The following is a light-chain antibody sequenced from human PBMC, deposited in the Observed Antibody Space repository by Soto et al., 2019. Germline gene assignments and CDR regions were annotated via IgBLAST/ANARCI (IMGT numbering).Light chain of an antibody. CDR1: QNISTN. CDR3: HHFNTWPLKA. Sequence: DIVMTQSPATLSVSPGERATLSCRASQNISTNLAWYQQKPGQAPRLLLLSASSRLSDIPARFSGSGSGTEFTLTISGLQSEDVAVYYRHHFNTWPLKAFGQGTKVDIK. CDR2: SAS. V-gene: IGKV3-15*01. J-gene: IGKJ1*01.